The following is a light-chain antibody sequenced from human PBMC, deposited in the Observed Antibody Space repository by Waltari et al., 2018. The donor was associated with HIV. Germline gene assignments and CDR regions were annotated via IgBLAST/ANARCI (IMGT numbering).Light chain of an antibody. CDR2: LTSDGRL. CDR3: QTWGTGMV. V-gene: IGLV4-69*01. Sequence: QLVLTQSPSASASLGASVTLSCTLRSWHSSYVNAWHQPQPAKGPRYLMKLTSDGRLSKGDGIPDRFSGSSSGAERYLTISSLQSDDEADYYCQTWGTGMVFGGGTKLTVL. J-gene: IGLJ2*01. CDR1: SWHSSYV.